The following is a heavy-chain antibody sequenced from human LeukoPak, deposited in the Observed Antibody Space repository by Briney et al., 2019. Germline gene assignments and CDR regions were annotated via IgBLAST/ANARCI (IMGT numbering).Heavy chain of an antibody. D-gene: IGHD6-19*01. CDR1: GLRVSSNS. CDR3: ASWPVGWYGEDS. Sequence: GGSLGLSCAATGLRVSSNSMSWVRQAPGKGLEWVSVIYGGGSTYYADSVEGRFTISRDTPKNTLYLQMNSLRVEDTAVYYCASWPVGWYGEDSWGQGTLVTVSS. CDR2: IYGGGST. V-gene: IGHV3-53*01. J-gene: IGHJ4*02.